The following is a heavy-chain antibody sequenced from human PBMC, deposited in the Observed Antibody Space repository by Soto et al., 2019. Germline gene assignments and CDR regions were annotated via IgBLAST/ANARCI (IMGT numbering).Heavy chain of an antibody. D-gene: IGHD3-16*02. V-gene: IGHV4-59*08. Sequence: SETLSLTCTVSVGSISSYYWSWIRQPPGKGLEWIGYIYYSGSTNYNPSLKSRVTISVDTSKNQFSLKLSSVTAADTAVYYCARRVDYVWGSYRYSPYFDYWGQGTLVTVS. J-gene: IGHJ4*02. CDR2: IYYSGST. CDR1: VGSISSYY. CDR3: ARRVDYVWGSYRYSPYFDY.